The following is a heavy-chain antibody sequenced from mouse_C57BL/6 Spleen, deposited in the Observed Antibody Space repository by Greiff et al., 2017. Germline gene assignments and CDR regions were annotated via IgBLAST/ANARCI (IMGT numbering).Heavy chain of an antibody. CDR3: ARGGTMVTTNYFDY. CDR2: IYPRSGNT. D-gene: IGHD2-2*01. CDR1: GYTFTSYG. Sequence: VHLVESGAELARPGASVKLSCKASGYTFTSYGISWVKQRTGQGLEWIGEIYPRSGNTYYNEKFKGKATLTADKSSSTAYMELRSLTSEDSAVYFCARGGTMVTTNYFDYWGQGTTLTVSS. V-gene: IGHV1-81*01. J-gene: IGHJ2*01.